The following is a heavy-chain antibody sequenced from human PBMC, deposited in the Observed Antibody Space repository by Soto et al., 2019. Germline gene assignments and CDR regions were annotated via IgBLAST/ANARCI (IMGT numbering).Heavy chain of an antibody. CDR1: GFTFSSYA. D-gene: IGHD3-10*01. Sequence: EVQLLESGGGLVQPGGSLRLSCAASGFTFSSYAMSWVRQAPGKGLEWVSAISGSGGSTYYADSVKGRFTISRDNSKNTLYLQMNSLRAEDTAVYYCAKDSAENYYGISLLSDYWGQGTLVTVSS. J-gene: IGHJ4*02. CDR3: AKDSAENYYGISLLSDY. CDR2: ISGSGGST. V-gene: IGHV3-23*01.